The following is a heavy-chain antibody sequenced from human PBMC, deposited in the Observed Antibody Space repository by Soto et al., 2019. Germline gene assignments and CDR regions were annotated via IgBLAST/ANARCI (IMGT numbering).Heavy chain of an antibody. Sequence: GASVKVSRKASGYTFTGYYMHWVRQAPGQGLEWMGWINPNSGGTNYAQKFQGWVTMTRDTSISTAYMELSRLRSDDTAVYYCARSRDIDAFDIWGQGTMVTVSS. CDR2: INPNSGGT. CDR3: ARSRDIDAFDI. V-gene: IGHV1-2*04. CDR1: GYTFTGYY. J-gene: IGHJ3*02.